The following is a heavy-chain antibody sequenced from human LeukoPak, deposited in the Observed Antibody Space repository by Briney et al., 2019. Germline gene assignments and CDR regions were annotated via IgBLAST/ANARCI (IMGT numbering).Heavy chain of an antibody. CDR1: GFTFSSYA. Sequence: HAGGSLRLSCAASGFTFSSYAMSWVRQAPGKGLEWVSAISGSGGSTNYADSVKGRFTVSRDNAKNSLYLQMNSLRAEDTAVYYCARDSGYCSSTGCYVHYFDYWGQGTLVTVSS. V-gene: IGHV3-23*01. J-gene: IGHJ4*02. D-gene: IGHD2-2*01. CDR2: ISGSGGST. CDR3: ARDSGYCSSTGCYVHYFDY.